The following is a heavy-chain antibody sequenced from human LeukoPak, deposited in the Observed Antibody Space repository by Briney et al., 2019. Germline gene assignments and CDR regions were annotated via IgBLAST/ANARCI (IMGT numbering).Heavy chain of an antibody. CDR1: GGSISSYY. D-gene: IGHD1-26*01. CDR2: IYYSGST. CDR3: ARAVAELRAFDI. J-gene: IGHJ3*02. Sequence: SETLSLTCTVSGGSISSYYWSWIRQPPGKGLEWIGYIYYSGSTNYNPSLKSRVTISVDTSKNQFPLKLSSVTAADTAVYYCARAVAELRAFDIWGQGTMVTVSS. V-gene: IGHV4-59*08.